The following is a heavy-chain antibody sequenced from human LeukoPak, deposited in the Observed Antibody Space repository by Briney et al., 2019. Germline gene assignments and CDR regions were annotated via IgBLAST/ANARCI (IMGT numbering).Heavy chain of an antibody. Sequence: PGGSLRLSCAASGFTFTSCGMSWVRQAPGKGLEWVSGISGSGGSTYYADSVKGRFTISRDNAKNSLYLQMNSLRAEDTAVYYCARRVRLDYWGQGTLVTVSS. CDR2: ISGSGGST. V-gene: IGHV3-23*01. CDR1: GFTFTSCG. CDR3: ARRVRLDY. J-gene: IGHJ4*02.